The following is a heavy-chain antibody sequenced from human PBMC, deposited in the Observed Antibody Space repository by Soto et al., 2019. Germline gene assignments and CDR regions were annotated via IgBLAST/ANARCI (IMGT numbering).Heavy chain of an antibody. V-gene: IGHV4-34*01. J-gene: IGHJ4*02. Sequence: QVQLQQWGAGLLKPSETLSLTCAVYGGSFSGYYWSWIRQPPGKGLEWIGEINHSGSTNYNPSLKSRVTISVDTSKNQFSLKLSSVTAADTAVYYCARSTRFGKKYFDYWGQGTLVTVSS. CDR2: INHSGST. CDR1: GGSFSGYY. D-gene: IGHD3-10*01. CDR3: ARSTRFGKKYFDY.